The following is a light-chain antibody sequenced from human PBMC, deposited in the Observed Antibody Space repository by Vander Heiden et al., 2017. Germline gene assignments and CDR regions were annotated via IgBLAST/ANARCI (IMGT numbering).Light chain of an antibody. CDR1: SSNIESNT. CDR3: AAWDDSLNGVV. Sequence: QSVLTQPPSASGTPVQRVTISCSGSSSNIESNTVNWYQQLPGTAPKLLIYTNNRRPSGVPDRFSGSRSGTSASLAISGLQSEDEADYYCAAWDDSLNGVVFGGGTKLTVL. V-gene: IGLV1-44*01. J-gene: IGLJ2*01. CDR2: TNN.